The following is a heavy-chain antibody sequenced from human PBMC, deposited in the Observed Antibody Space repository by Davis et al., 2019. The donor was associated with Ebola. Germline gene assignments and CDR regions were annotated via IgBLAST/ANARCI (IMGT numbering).Heavy chain of an antibody. D-gene: IGHD3-22*01. J-gene: IGHJ5*02. CDR1: GGSISSSSYY. Sequence: MPSETLSLTCTVSGGSISSSSYYWGWIRQPPGKGLEWIGSIYYSGSTYYNPSLKSRVTISVDTSKNQFSLKLSSVTAADTAVYYCARHSITMIVAWGWFDPWGQGTLVTVSS. CDR2: IYYSGST. V-gene: IGHV4-39*01. CDR3: ARHSITMIVAWGWFDP.